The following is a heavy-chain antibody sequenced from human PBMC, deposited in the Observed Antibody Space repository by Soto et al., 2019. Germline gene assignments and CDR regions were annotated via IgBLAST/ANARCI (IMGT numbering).Heavy chain of an antibody. CDR2: IDPSDSQT. V-gene: IGHV5-10-1*01. CDR3: ARQIYDSDTGPNFQYYFDS. Sequence: GESLKISCKGSGYSFAGYWITWVRQKPGKGLEWMGRIDPSDSQTYYSPSFRGHVTISVTKSITTVFLQWSSPRASDTAMYYCARQIYDSDTGPNFQYYFDSWGHGTPVTLSS. J-gene: IGHJ4*01. CDR1: GYSFAGYW. D-gene: IGHD3-22*01.